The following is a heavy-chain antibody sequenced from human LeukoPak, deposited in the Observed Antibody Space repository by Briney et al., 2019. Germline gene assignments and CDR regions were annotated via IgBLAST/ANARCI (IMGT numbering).Heavy chain of an antibody. CDR2: IRAYNGNT. J-gene: IGHJ5*02. CDR1: GYMFTSYA. CDR3: ARVAVDLDCSGDTYSSVFKSFDA. V-gene: IGHV1-18*01. D-gene: IGHD2-15*01. Sequence: ASVKVSSKASGYMFTSYAISWVRRAPGQGLEWMGWIRAYNGNTKYAQKFQARVTMTTDTSTSTAYMELRSLRSDDTAVYYCARVAVDLDCSGDTYSSVFKSFDAWGQGTLVTVSS.